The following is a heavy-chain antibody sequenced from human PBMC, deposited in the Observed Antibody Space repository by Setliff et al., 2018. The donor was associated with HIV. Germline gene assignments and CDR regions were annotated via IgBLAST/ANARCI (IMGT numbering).Heavy chain of an antibody. V-gene: IGHV3-33*08. CDR3: ARDRAAYCRSTNCYAGDH. D-gene: IGHD2-2*01. J-gene: IGHJ5*02. CDR1: GFTFSKYW. CDR2: IWYDGSNQ. Sequence: TGGSLRLSCAASGFTFSKYWMHWVRQAPGQGLEWVADIWYDGSNQYYADSVKGRFTISRDISKSTVYLQMNSLGVEDTAVYYCARDRAAYCRSTNCYAGDHWGQGTLVTVSS.